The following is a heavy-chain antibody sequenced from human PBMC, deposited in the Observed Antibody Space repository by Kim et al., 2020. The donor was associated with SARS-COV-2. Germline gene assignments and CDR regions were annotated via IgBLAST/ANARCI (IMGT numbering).Heavy chain of an antibody. D-gene: IGHD2-15*01. J-gene: IGHJ6*02. CDR3: ARDQDSYYYYGMDV. V-gene: IGHV3-21*01. Sequence: ADSVKGRFTISRDNAKNSLYLQMNSLRAEDTAVYYCARDQDSYYYYGMDVWGQGTTVTVSS.